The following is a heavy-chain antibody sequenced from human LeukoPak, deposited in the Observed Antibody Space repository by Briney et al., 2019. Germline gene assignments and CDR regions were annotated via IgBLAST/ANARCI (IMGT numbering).Heavy chain of an antibody. V-gene: IGHV3-43*01. D-gene: IGHD1-26*01. CDR1: GFTFDDYT. Sequence: PGGSLRLSCAASGFTFDDYTMHWVRQAPGKGLEWVSLISWDGGSTYYADSVKGRFTISRDNSKNSLYLQMNSLRTEDTALYYCASGAPYYYYMDVWGKGTTVTISS. J-gene: IGHJ6*03. CDR2: ISWDGGST. CDR3: ASGAPYYYYMDV.